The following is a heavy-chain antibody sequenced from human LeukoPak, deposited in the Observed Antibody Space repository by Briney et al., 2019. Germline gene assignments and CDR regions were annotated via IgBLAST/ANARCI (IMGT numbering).Heavy chain of an antibody. CDR1: GFTFSSYA. Sequence: GGSLRLSCAASGFTFSSYAISWVRQAPGKGLEWVSAISGSGGTTYYADSVKGRFTISRDNSKNTLYLQMNSLRAEDTAVYYCAKFYYDIWSGYGYYFDYWGQGTLVTVSS. CDR3: AKFYYDIWSGYGYYFDY. J-gene: IGHJ4*02. CDR2: ISGSGGTT. D-gene: IGHD3-3*01. V-gene: IGHV3-23*01.